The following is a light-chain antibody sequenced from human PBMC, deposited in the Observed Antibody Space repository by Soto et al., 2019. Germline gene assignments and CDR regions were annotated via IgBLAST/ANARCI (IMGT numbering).Light chain of an antibody. CDR3: QQYNNWPPFT. J-gene: IGKJ3*01. Sequence: EIVMTQSPATLSVSPGERVTLSCRASQSVSSSLAWYQQKPGQAPRLLIYGASTRATGIPARFSGSGSGTEFTLTISSRQSEDFAGYYWQQYNNWPPFTFGPGTKVDIK. CDR1: QSVSSS. V-gene: IGKV3-15*01. CDR2: GAS.